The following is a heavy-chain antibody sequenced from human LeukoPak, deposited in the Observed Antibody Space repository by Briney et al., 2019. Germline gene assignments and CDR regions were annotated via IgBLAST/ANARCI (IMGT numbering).Heavy chain of an antibody. CDR3: AKDLRDYGDYGAFDI. D-gene: IGHD4-17*01. Sequence: GGSLRLSCAASGFTFDDYAMHWVRQAPGKGLEGVSGVSWNSGSIGYADSVKGRFTISRDNAKNSLYLQMNSLRAEDTALYYCAKDLRDYGDYGAFDIWGQGTMVTVSS. CDR1: GFTFDDYA. J-gene: IGHJ3*02. V-gene: IGHV3-9*01. CDR2: VSWNSGSI.